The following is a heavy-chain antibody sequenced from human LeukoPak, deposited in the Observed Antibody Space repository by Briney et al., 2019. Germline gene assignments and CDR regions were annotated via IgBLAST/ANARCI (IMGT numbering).Heavy chain of an antibody. CDR3: ARDPPYYDSSGYPSAYYYMDV. CDR2: ISAYNGNT. J-gene: IGHJ6*03. CDR1: GYTFTRYG. Sequence: ASVKVSCKASGYTFTRYGISCVRQAPGQGLQWMGWISAYNGNTNYAQKLQGRVTMTTDTSTSTAYMELRSLRSDDTAVYYCARDPPYYDSSGYPSAYYYMDVWGKGTTVTVSS. V-gene: IGHV1-18*01. D-gene: IGHD3-22*01.